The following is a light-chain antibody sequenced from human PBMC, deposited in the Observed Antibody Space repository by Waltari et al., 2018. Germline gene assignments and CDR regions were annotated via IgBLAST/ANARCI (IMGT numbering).Light chain of an antibody. CDR1: QSIDSW. V-gene: IGKV1-5*03. J-gene: IGKJ1*01. CDR2: KAS. CDR3: QQYTSFPWT. Sequence: DIHMTQSPSTLSASVGDRVTVTCRASQSIDSWLAWYQQKPGKAPKLLIYKASTFQSGVPRRFSGSGSGTEFTHTISSLQPDDFATYFCQQYTSFPWTFGHGTSVDIK.